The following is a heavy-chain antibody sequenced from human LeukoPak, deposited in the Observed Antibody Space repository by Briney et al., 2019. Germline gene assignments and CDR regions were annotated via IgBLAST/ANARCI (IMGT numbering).Heavy chain of an antibody. V-gene: IGHV3-23*01. Sequence: GGSLRLSRAASGFTFSGYSMSWVRPAPGKGLEWVAGLGRTSEYKYYADSVKGRFTISRDNSKDTVSLPMNSLRAEDSAIYYCVKDRPCDTCMPMDAWGQGTTVTVSS. CDR1: GFTFSGYS. D-gene: IGHD2-8*01. CDR3: VKDRPCDTCMPMDA. J-gene: IGHJ6*02. CDR2: LGRTSEYK.